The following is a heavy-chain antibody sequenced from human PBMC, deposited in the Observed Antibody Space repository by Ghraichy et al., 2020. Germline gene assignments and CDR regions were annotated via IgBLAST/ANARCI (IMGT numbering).Heavy chain of an antibody. J-gene: IGHJ4*02. CDR1: GFTFSSYS. V-gene: IGHV3-48*02. Sequence: GGSLRLSCAASGFTFSSYSMNWVRQAPGKGLEWLSYISSSSDTLHYAESVRGRFTISRDNGKNSLYLQMNSLRDEDTAVYYCARENHFLRDYWGQGTLVIVSS. D-gene: IGHD3-10*01. CDR3: ARENHFLRDY. CDR2: ISSSSDTL.